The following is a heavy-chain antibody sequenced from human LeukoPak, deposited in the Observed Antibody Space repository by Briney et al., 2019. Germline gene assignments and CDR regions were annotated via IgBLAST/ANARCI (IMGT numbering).Heavy chain of an antibody. CDR1: GFTFSGYA. CDR3: AKDVAARPRYYFDY. D-gene: IGHD6-6*01. CDR2: ISGSGGST. J-gene: IGHJ4*02. V-gene: IGHV3-23*01. Sequence: GGSLRLSCAASGFTFSGYAMSWVRQAPGKGLEWVSAISGSGGSTYYADSVKGRFTISRDNSKNTLYLQMNSLRAEDTAVYYCAKDVAARPRYYFDYWGQGTLVTVSS.